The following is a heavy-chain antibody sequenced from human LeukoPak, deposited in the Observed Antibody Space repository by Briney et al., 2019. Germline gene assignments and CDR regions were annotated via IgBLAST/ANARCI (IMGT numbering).Heavy chain of an antibody. D-gene: IGHD2-2*01. CDR1: GYSFTSYW. CDR3: ARQDYCSSTSCHGGGWFDP. CDR2: IYPGDSDT. Sequence: GESLKISCKGSGYSFTSYWIGWVRQMPGKGLEWMGIIYPGDSDTRYSPSFQGQVTISADKSISTAYLQWSSLKASDTAMYYCARQDYCSSTSCHGGGWFDPWGQGTLVTVSS. V-gene: IGHV5-51*01. J-gene: IGHJ5*02.